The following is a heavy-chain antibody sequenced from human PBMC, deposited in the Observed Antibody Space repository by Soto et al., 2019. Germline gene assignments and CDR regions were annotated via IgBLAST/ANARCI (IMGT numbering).Heavy chain of an antibody. J-gene: IGHJ4*02. D-gene: IGHD3-22*01. Sequence: PGGSLRLSCKASGFPFADYAMSWVRQAPERGLEWVGVIRGKPYTGTTQYAASVKGRFTISRDDSKDIAYLQINSLKTEDTGVYYCTRDQYFDSSAYIPHLFDYWGQGTLVTVSS. CDR2: IRGKPYTGTT. V-gene: IGHV3-49*04. CDR1: GFPFADYA. CDR3: TRDQYFDSSAYIPHLFDY.